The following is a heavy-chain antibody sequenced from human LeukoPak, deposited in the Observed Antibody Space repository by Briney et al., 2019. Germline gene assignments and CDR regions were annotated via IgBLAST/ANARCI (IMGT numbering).Heavy chain of an antibody. CDR2: INHSGST. V-gene: IGHV4-34*01. J-gene: IGHJ4*02. Sequence: PSETLSLTCAVYGGSFSDDYWSWIRQPPGKGLEWIGEINHSGSTNYNPSLKSRVTISVDTSKNQFSLKLSSVTAADTAVYYCARGQWLGRGFDYWGQGTLVTVSS. D-gene: IGHD6-19*01. CDR1: GGSFSDDY. CDR3: ARGQWLGRGFDY.